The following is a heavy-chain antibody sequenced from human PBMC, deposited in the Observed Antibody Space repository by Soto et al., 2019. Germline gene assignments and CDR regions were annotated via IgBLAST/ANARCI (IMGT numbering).Heavy chain of an antibody. CDR3: ARNMVRGVPRRGAFDI. D-gene: IGHD3-10*01. J-gene: IGHJ3*02. CDR1: GGSFSGYY. V-gene: IGHV4-34*01. Sequence: PSETLSLSCAVYGGSFSGYYWSWIRQPPGKGLEWIGEINHSGSTNYNPSLKSRVTTSVDTSKNQFSLKLSSVTAADTAVYYCARNMVRGVPRRGAFDIWGQGTMVTVSS. CDR2: INHSGST.